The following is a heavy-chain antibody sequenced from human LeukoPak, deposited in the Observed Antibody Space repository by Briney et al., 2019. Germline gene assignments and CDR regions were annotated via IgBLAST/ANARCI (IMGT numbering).Heavy chain of an antibody. CDR1: GGSFSGYY. D-gene: IGHD3-22*01. Sequence: PSETLSLTCAVYGGSFSGYYWSWIRQPPGKGLEWIGEINHSGSTNYNPSLKSRVTISVDTSKNQFSLKLSSVTAADTAVYYCASADYYDSSGYYRHFNHWGQGTLVTVSS. V-gene: IGHV4-34*01. CDR2: INHSGST. J-gene: IGHJ4*02. CDR3: ASADYYDSSGYYRHFNH.